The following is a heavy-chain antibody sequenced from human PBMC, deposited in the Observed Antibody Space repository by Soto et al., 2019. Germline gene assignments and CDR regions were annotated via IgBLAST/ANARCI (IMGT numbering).Heavy chain of an antibody. V-gene: IGHV3-23*01. CDR3: AKGLNIVSYYGMDV. D-gene: IGHD2-15*01. CDR1: GFTFSIYA. Sequence: GGSLRLSCAASGFTFSIYAMSWVRQAPGKGLEWVSAISGGGGSTYYADSVKGRFTISRDNSKNTLYLQMNSLRAEDTAVYYCAKGLNIVSYYGMDVWGQGTTVTVSS. CDR2: ISGGGGST. J-gene: IGHJ6*02.